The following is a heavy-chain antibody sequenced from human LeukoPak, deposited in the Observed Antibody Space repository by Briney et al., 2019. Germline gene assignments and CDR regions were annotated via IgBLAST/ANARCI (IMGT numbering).Heavy chain of an antibody. D-gene: IGHD5-12*01. Sequence: PSETLSLTCTVSGGSISSYYWSWIRQPPGKGLEWIGYIYYSGSTNYNPSLKSRVTISVDTSKNQFSLKLSSVTAADTAVYYCARHRPHSGYDGDFDYWGQGTLVTVSS. J-gene: IGHJ4*02. V-gene: IGHV4-59*08. CDR1: GGSISSYY. CDR2: IYYSGST. CDR3: ARHRPHSGYDGDFDY.